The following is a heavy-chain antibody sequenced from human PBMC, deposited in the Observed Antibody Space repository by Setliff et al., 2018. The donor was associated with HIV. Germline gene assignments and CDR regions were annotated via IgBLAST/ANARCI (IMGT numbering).Heavy chain of an antibody. CDR2: IYYSGST. J-gene: IGHJ5*02. CDR1: GGSISTSNW. Sequence: SETLSLTCTVSGGSISTSNWWGWIRQTPGKGLEWIGYIYYSGSTNYNPSLKSRVTMSIDTSKNQFSLRLTSVTAADTAVYYCARRIDDSGSFPDKNWFDTWGQGSLVTVSS. CDR3: ARRIDDSGSFPDKNWFDT. V-gene: IGHV4-28*01. D-gene: IGHD3-10*01.